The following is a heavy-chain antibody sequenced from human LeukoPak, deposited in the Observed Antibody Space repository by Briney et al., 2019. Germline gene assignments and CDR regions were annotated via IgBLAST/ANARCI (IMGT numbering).Heavy chain of an antibody. CDR2: ISYDGSNK. J-gene: IGHJ4*02. Sequence: GGSLRLSCAASGFTFSSYNMHWVRQAPGKGLEWVAVISYDGSNKYYADSVRGRFAISRDSSRSTLYLQLNSLRAEDTATYFCARGVLTGGTYFAYWGLGTLVTVSS. CDR3: ARGVLTGGTYFAY. D-gene: IGHD4/OR15-4a*01. V-gene: IGHV3-30*09. CDR1: GFTFSSYN.